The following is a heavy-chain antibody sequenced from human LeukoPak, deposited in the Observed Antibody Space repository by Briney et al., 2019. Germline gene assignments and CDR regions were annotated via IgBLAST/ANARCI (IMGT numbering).Heavy chain of an antibody. CDR2: IYYSGST. D-gene: IGHD6-13*01. Sequence: SEALSLTCTVSGGSISSYYWSWIRQPPGKGLEWIGYIYYSGSTNYNPSLKSRVTISVDTSKNQFSLKLSSVTAADTAVYYCARGEYSSSWYRPYYFDYWGQGTLVTVSS. CDR1: GGSISSYY. V-gene: IGHV4-59*01. J-gene: IGHJ4*02. CDR3: ARGEYSSSWYRPYYFDY.